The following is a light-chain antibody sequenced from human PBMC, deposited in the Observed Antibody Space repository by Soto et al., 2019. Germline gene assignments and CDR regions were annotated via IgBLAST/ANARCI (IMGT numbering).Light chain of an antibody. CDR1: QSVDRN. J-gene: IGKJ1*01. V-gene: IGKV3-15*01. Sequence: EIVLTQSPATLSVSPGERATLSCRASQSVDRNIAWYQQKPGQAPRLLIYVATTRATDVPARFSGSGSGTEFTLTISSLQSEDFAVYYCQQFNNWPPWTFGQGTKVEI. CDR2: VAT. CDR3: QQFNNWPPWT.